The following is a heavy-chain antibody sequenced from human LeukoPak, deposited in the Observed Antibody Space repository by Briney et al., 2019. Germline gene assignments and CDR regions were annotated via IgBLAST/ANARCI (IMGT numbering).Heavy chain of an antibody. J-gene: IGHJ4*02. D-gene: IGHD1-26*01. CDR2: INPNSGDT. CDR3: AILDGYSGSYRNYFDY. CDR1: GYTLTGYF. V-gene: IGHV1-2*02. Sequence: ASVKVSCKASGYTLTGYFMHWVRQAPGQGLEWMGWINPNSGDTNYAQKFQGRVTMTRDTSISTAYMELSRLRSDDTAVYYCAILDGYSGSYRNYFDYWGQGTLVTVSS.